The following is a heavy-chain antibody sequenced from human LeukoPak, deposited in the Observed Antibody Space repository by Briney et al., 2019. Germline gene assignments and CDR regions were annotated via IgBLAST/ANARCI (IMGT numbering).Heavy chain of an antibody. D-gene: IGHD3-22*01. CDR2: ISGSGGST. CDR1: GFTFSSYS. CDR3: AKDRDITMIVVVDAFDI. J-gene: IGHJ3*02. V-gene: IGHV3-23*01. Sequence: PGGSLRLSCAASGFTFSSYSMNWVRQAPGKGLEWVSAISGSGGSTYYADSVKGRFTISRDNSKNTLYLQMNSLRAEDTAVYYCAKDRDITMIVVVDAFDIWGQGTMVTVSS.